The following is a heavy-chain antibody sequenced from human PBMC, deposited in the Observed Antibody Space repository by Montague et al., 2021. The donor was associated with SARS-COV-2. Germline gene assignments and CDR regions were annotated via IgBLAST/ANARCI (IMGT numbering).Heavy chain of an antibody. D-gene: IGHD3-3*01. Sequence: SETRSLTCTVSGGSISSSDYYWGWIRQPPGKGLEWIGSLFYSVNTYYNPSLKSRVTISVDTSKNQFSLKLSSVTAADTAVYYCARTNYDFWRGHQRGGAFDNWGQGTIVTVSS. V-gene: IGHV4-39*01. J-gene: IGHJ3*02. CDR1: GGSISSSDYY. CDR2: LFYSVNT. CDR3: ARTNYDFWRGHQRGGAFDN.